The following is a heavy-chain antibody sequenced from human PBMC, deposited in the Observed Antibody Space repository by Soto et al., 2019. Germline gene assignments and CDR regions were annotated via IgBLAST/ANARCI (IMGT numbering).Heavy chain of an antibody. V-gene: IGHV4-30-2*01. D-gene: IGHD3-3*01. Sequence: SETLSLTCAVSGGSISSGGYSWSWIRQPPGKGLEWIGYIYHSGSTYYNPSLKSRVTISVDRSKNQFSLKLSSVTAADTAVYYCARGRYYDFWSGSYNWFDPWGQGTLVTVSS. CDR1: GGSISSGGYS. J-gene: IGHJ5*02. CDR3: ARGRYYDFWSGSYNWFDP. CDR2: IYHSGST.